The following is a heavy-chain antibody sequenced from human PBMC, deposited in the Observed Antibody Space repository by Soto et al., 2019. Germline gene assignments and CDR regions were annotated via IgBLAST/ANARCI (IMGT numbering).Heavy chain of an antibody. J-gene: IGHJ4*02. CDR3: ASKAACGGDCYAFDS. D-gene: IGHD2-21*02. CDR2: IIPLFGTA. V-gene: IGHV1-69*06. Sequence: QVQLVPSGAEVKKPGSSVKISCRASGGTFSSATVNWVRQAAGHGLEWMGGIIPLFGTANYAEKFQGRMTNTADKSTKTEYMELRSLRSDDTAGYYCASKAACGGDCYAFDSWGQGTLVTVSS. CDR1: GGTFSSAT.